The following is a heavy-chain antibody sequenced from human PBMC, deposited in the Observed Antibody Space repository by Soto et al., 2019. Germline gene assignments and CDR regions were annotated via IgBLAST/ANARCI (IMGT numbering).Heavy chain of an antibody. D-gene: IGHD6-13*01. CDR2: IVPIYRTA. J-gene: IGHJ4*02. V-gene: IGHV1-69*13. CDR1: GGTFSSYR. CDR3: VRDSGAKLSSS. Sequence: SVKVSCKASGGTFSSYRINWMRQAPGQGLEWVGGIVPIYRTADYAQKFQGRVTITADESARTSYMELRSLKSQDTAVYYCVRDSGAKLSSSWGQGTLVTVSS.